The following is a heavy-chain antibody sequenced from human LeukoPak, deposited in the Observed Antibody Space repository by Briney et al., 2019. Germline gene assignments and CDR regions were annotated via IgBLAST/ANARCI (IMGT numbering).Heavy chain of an antibody. CDR1: GFTVNSYA. CDR3: ARTGAVVLDY. Sequence: GGSLRLSCAASGFTVNSYAMSWVRQGPGKGLEWVSAISGSGDNTYYADSVRDRFTISRDNSKNTLYLQMDSLRAEDTAVYYCARTGAVVLDYWGQGTLVTVSS. D-gene: IGHD3-22*01. J-gene: IGHJ4*02. CDR2: ISGSGDNT. V-gene: IGHV3-23*01.